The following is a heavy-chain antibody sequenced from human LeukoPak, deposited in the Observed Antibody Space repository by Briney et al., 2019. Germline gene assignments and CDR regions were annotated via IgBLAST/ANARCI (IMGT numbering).Heavy chain of an antibody. CDR3: ERQRKVYYDSDFDD. CDR2: IYYSGST. V-gene: IGHV4-59*08. Sequence: PSETLSLTCTVSGGSISGYYWSWIRQPPGKGLEWIGYIYYSGSTNYNPSLKSRVTISVDTSKNQFSLKLSSWTAADTDVYYCERQRKVYYDSDFDDWGQGTLVTVSS. J-gene: IGHJ4*02. CDR1: GGSISGYY. D-gene: IGHD3-3*01.